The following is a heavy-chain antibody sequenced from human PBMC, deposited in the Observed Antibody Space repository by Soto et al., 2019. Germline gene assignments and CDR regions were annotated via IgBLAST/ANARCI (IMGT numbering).Heavy chain of an antibody. CDR3: ARSRVVATIYYFDY. CDR2: INAGNGNT. D-gene: IGHD5-12*01. J-gene: IGHJ4*02. CDR1: GYTFTSYA. V-gene: IGHV1-3*01. Sequence: QVQLVQSGAEVKKPGASVKVSCKASGYTFTSYAMHWVRQAPGQRLEWMGWINAGNGNTKYSQKFQGRVTITRDTSARTAYMELSSVRSEDTAVYYCARSRVVATIYYFDYWGQGTLVTVSS.